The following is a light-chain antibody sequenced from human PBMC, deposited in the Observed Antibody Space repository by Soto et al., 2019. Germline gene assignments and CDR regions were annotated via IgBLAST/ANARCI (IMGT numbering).Light chain of an antibody. J-gene: IGLJ1*01. V-gene: IGLV1-44*01. CDR2: SNN. CDR1: SSNIGSNT. Sequence: QSVLTQPPSASGTPGQRVTISCSGSSSNIGSNTVNWYQQLPGTAPKLLIYSNNQWPSGVPDRFSGSKSGTSASLAISGLQPEDEADDYCAAWDDSLNGYVFGTGTKVTVL. CDR3: AAWDDSLNGYV.